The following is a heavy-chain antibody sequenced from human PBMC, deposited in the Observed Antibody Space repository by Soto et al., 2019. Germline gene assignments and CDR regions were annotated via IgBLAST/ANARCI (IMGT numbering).Heavy chain of an antibody. CDR1: GYSITSSNW. CDR2: VYYSGSA. Sequence: PXGTLSLNCAVSGYSITSSNWWCWIRQPPGEGLEWIGYVYYSGSAYYNPSLKSRVTMSVDTSKNQFSLKLSSVTAVDTAVYYCARIYDSSGYTYFAYWGQGTLVTV. V-gene: IGHV4-28*01. CDR3: ARIYDSSGYTYFAY. D-gene: IGHD3-22*01. J-gene: IGHJ4*02.